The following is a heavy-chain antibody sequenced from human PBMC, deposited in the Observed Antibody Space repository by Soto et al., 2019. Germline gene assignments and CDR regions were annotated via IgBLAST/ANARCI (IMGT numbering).Heavy chain of an antibody. V-gene: IGHV4-59*01. D-gene: IGHD3-10*01. J-gene: IGHJ6*02. CDR1: GGSISSYY. CDR2: IYYSGST. CDR3: ARDRRGRYGSGSYSLDV. Sequence: SETLPLTCTVSGGSISSYYWSWIRQPPGKGLEWIGYIYYSGSTNYNPSLKSRVTISVYTSKNQFSLNLSSVTAADTAVYFCARDRRGRYGSGSYSLDVWGQGTTVTVSS.